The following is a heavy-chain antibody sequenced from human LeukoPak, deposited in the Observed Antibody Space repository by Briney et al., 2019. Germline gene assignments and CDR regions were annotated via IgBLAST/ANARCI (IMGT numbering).Heavy chain of an antibody. CDR2: INPSGGST. Sequence: ASVKVSCKASGYTFTGYYMHWVRQAPGQGLEWMGIINPSGGSTSYAQKFQGRVTMTRDTSTSTVYMELSSLRSEDTAVYYCARERDPNYYYYGMDVWGQGTTVTVSS. CDR3: ARERDPNYYYYGMDV. CDR1: GYTFTGYY. V-gene: IGHV1-46*01. J-gene: IGHJ6*02.